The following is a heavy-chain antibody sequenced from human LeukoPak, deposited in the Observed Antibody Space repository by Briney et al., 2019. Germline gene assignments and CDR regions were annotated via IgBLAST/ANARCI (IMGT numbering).Heavy chain of an antibody. J-gene: IGHJ4*02. CDR3: AKDSVVMNFFES. CDR2: ISGSGGST. V-gene: IGHV3-23*01. CDR1: GFTFSSYV. D-gene: IGHD3-22*01. Sequence: PGGSLRLSCAASGFTFSSYVMTWVRQAPGKGLEWVSAISGSGGSTFYADSVKGRFTISRDNSKSTLYLQMNSLRAEDTAVYYCAKDSVVMNFFESWGQGTLVTVSS.